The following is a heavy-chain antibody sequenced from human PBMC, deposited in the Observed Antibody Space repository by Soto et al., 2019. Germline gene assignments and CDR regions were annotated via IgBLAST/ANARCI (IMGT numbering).Heavy chain of an antibody. J-gene: IGHJ6*02. Sequence: SETLSLTCTVSGGSISSSSCHWGWIRQPPGKGLEWIASIKYSGTTFYNPSLKSRVTLSVDTSKNQFSLKLSSVTAADTAVYYCARVFGFGGMDVWGQGTTVTVSS. CDR2: IKYSGTT. V-gene: IGHV4-39*07. D-gene: IGHD3-10*01. CDR1: GGSISSSSCH. CDR3: ARVFGFGGMDV.